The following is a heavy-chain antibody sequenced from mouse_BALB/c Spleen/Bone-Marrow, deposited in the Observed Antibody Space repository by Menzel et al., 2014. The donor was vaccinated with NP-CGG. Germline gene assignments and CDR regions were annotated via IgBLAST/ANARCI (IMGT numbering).Heavy chain of an antibody. D-gene: IGHD3-1*01. CDR1: GFIFSYYA. J-gene: IGHJ4*01. V-gene: IGHV5-9-4*01. Sequence: DVKLVESGGGLVKPGGSLKLSCAASGFIFSYYAMSWVRQSPEKRLEWVAEISSGGSYTFYPDTATGRFTISRDNAKNTLYLEMSSLRSEDTAMYYCTRDRGDYWGQGTSVTVSS. CDR2: ISSGGSYT. CDR3: TRDRGDY.